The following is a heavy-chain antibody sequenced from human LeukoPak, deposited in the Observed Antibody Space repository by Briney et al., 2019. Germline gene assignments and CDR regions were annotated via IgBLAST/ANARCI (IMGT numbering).Heavy chain of an antibody. CDR3: AKGGCSGDRCYQNY. J-gene: IGHJ4*02. Sequence: PGRSLRLSCAASGFTFSRSGMHWVRQAPGKGLEWVALIWYDGSNKYYADSVKGRFTISRDNSKNTLYLQMTSLRAEDTAVYYCAKGGCSGDRCYQNYWGQGTRVTVSS. D-gene: IGHD2-15*01. V-gene: IGHV3-33*06. CDR2: IWYDGSNK. CDR1: GFTFSRSG.